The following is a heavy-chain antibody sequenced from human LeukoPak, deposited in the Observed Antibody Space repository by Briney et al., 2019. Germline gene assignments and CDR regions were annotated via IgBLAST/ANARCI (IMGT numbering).Heavy chain of an antibody. J-gene: IGHJ4*02. V-gene: IGHV3-30*02. D-gene: IGHD6-13*01. CDR2: IRYDGSNK. Sequence: GGSLRLSCAASGFTFSSYGMHWVRQAPGKGLEWVAFIRYDGSNKYYADSVKGRFTISRDNSKNTLYLQMNSLRAEDTAVYYCAKDGAIAAAKLDYWGQGTLVTVSS. CDR3: AKDGAIAAAKLDY. CDR1: GFTFSSYG.